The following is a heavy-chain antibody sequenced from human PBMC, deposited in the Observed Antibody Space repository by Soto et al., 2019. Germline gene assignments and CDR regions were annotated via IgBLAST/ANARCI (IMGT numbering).Heavy chain of an antibody. V-gene: IGHV3-30-3*01. CDR3: ARDLYSGYDY. D-gene: IGHD5-12*01. CDR2: ISYDGSNK. Sequence: QVQLAESGGGVVQPGRSLRLSCAASGFTFSSYAMHWVRQAPGKGLEWVAVISYDGSNKYYADSVKGRFTISRDNSKNTLYLQMNSLRAEDTAVYYCARDLYSGYDYWGQGTLVTVSS. J-gene: IGHJ4*02. CDR1: GFTFSSYA.